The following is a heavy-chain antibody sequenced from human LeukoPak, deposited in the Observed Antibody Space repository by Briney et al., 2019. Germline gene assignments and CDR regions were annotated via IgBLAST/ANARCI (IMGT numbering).Heavy chain of an antibody. Sequence: SETLSLTCTVSGGSITSSSYYWGWIRQPPGKGLEWIGSIYYSGSTYYNPSLKSRVAISVDTSKNQFSLKLSSVTAADTAVHYCARGHCFGGDCYFDYWGPGTLVTVSS. J-gene: IGHJ4*02. CDR1: GGSITSSSYY. CDR2: IYYSGST. D-gene: IGHD2-21*02. V-gene: IGHV4-39*01. CDR3: ARGHCFGGDCYFDY.